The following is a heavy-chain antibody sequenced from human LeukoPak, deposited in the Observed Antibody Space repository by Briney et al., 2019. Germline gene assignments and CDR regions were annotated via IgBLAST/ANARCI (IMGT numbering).Heavy chain of an antibody. D-gene: IGHD1-26*01. CDR2: VYYRGTT. J-gene: IGHJ4*02. CDR1: GASVSSGSYY. Sequence: SETLSLTCTVSGASVSSGSYYWSWIRQPPGKGLEWMGSVYYRGTTYDNPSLKSRVTISVDTSKNQFSLRLRSVTAADTAVYYCARRTGVGAMDYWGQGTLVTVSS. V-gene: IGHV4-39*01. CDR3: ARRTGVGAMDY.